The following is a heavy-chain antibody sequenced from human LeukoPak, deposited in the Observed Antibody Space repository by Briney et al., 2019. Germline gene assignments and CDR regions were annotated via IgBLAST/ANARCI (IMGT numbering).Heavy chain of an antibody. D-gene: IGHD2-2*01. J-gene: IGHJ5*02. V-gene: IGHV1-3*01. CDR1: GYTFTSYA. CDR2: INAGNGNT. CDR3: ARDRCSSTSCYLKNWFDP. Sequence: ASVKVSCKASGYTFTSYAMHWVRQAPGQRLEWMGWINAGNGNTKYSQKFQGRVTITRDTSASTAYMELSSLRSEDTAVYYCARDRCSSTSCYLKNWFDPWGQGTLVTVSS.